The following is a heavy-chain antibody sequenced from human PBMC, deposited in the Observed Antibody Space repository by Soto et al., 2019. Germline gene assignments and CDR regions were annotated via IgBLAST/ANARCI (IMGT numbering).Heavy chain of an antibody. V-gene: IGHV4-31*03. J-gene: IGHJ4*02. D-gene: IGHD2-2*01. CDR2: IYYSGST. CDR3: ATRNPYCSSSSCYASPFDY. CDR1: GGSISSGGYY. Sequence: SETLSITCTVSGGSISSGGYYWSWIRQHPGKGLEWIGYIYYSGSTDYNSSLKSRVTISVDTSKNQFSLNLSSVTAADTAVYYCATRNPYCSSSSCYASPFDYWGQGTLVTVSS.